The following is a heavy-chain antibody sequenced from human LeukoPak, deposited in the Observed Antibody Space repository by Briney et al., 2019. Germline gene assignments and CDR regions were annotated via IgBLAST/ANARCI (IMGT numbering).Heavy chain of an antibody. CDR3: ARGWTGKKAFDT. J-gene: IGHJ3*02. V-gene: IGHV3-21*01. CDR1: GFTFSSYS. D-gene: IGHD3/OR15-3a*01. Sequence: PGGSLRLSCAASGFTFSSYSMNWVRQAPGKGLEWVSSISSSSSYIYYADSVKGRFTISRDNAKNSLYLQMNSLRAEDTAVYYCARGWTGKKAFDTWGQGTMVTVSS. CDR2: ISSSSSYI.